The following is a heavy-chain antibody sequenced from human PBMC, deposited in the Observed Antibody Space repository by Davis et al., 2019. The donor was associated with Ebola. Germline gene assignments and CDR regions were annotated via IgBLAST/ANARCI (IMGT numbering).Heavy chain of an antibody. Sequence: MPSETLSLTCTVSGGSVNTGGFYWTWIRQHPGKGLEWIGYIYYNGNAFYNPSLQSRVSISVDPSKNLFSLNVTSVTAADTAVYYCARSRAYDSHLWGRGTVVSVSS. V-gene: IGHV4-31*03. CDR2: IYYNGNA. D-gene: IGHD6-6*01. J-gene: IGHJ2*01. CDR1: GGSVNTGGFY. CDR3: ARSRAYDSHL.